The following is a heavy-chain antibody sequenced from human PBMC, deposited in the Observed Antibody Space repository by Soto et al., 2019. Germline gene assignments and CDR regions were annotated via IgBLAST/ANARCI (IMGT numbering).Heavy chain of an antibody. CDR2: IYYSGST. D-gene: IGHD2-21*01. Sequence: QVQLQESGPGLVKPSQTLSLTCTVSGGSISNSDYYWSWIRQPPGKGLEWIGYIYYSGSTYYNPSPKSGVTLSRDTSKNQCSLRLNSVTAADTAMYYCARVRSGITLRPLPCGFDPWGQGTLVIVSS. CDR3: ARVRSGITLRPLPCGFDP. CDR1: GGSISNSDYY. J-gene: IGHJ5*02. V-gene: IGHV4-30-4*01.